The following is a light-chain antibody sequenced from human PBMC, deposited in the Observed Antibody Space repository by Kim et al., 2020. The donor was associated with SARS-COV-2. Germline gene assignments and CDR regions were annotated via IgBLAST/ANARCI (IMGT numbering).Light chain of an antibody. CDR3: MHSTHWPYT. V-gene: IGKV2-30*02. J-gene: IGKJ2*01. CDR1: QSIVHRNGNTS. Sequence: QTASISGTSSQSIVHRNGNTSFSCFQQRPGPSPRRLIYRVSNRDSVVPDRFSGGVSGADFTLNISSVEVEDIGVYFCMHSTHWPYTFGQGTKLEI. CDR2: RVS.